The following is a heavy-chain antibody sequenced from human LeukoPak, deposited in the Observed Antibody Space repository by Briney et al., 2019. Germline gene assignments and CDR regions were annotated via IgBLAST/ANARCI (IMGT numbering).Heavy chain of an antibody. CDR1: GGSISSYD. J-gene: IGHJ3*02. CDR3: SRARYVNSFYAFDI. V-gene: IGHV4-59*01. CDR2: LSKSVDS. Sequence: TSAETLSLTCTASGGSISSYDWTWIRQAPGKGLEWIGYLSKSVDSTYSSSLKSRVTIFGDTSKTQVFLKLSSVTAADTAVYYRSRARYVNSFYAFDIWGQGTLVTDSS. D-gene: IGHD3-9*01.